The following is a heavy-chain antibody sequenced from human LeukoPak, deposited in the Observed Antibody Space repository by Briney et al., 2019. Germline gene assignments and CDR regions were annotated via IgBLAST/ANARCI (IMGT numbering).Heavy chain of an antibody. J-gene: IGHJ4*02. D-gene: IGHD3-22*01. CDR1: KFTFRNYW. CDR3: ARFDYYDRSRYHNVDFNRLGWRSFDS. CDR2: IKQDGSEK. V-gene: IGHV3-7*01. Sequence: PGGSLRLSCAASKFTFRNYWMSWVRQAPGKGLEWVANIKQDGSEKYYVDAVKGRFTISRDNVKNSLFLQMNRLRAEDTAVYYCARFDYYDRSRYHNVDFNRLGWRSFDSWGQGALVTVSS.